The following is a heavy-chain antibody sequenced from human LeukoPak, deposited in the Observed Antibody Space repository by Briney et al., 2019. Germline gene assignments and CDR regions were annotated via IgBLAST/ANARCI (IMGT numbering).Heavy chain of an antibody. D-gene: IGHD5-18*01. CDR3: ARDSMGYSYGYDYMDV. V-gene: IGHV4-59*01. J-gene: IGHJ6*03. CDR1: GGSISSYY. CDR2: IYYSGST. Sequence: SETLSLTCTVSGGSISSYYWSWIRQPPGKGLEWIGYIYYSGSTNYNPSLKSRVTISVDTSKNQFSLKLSSATAADTAVYYCARDSMGYSYGYDYMDVWGKGTTVTISS.